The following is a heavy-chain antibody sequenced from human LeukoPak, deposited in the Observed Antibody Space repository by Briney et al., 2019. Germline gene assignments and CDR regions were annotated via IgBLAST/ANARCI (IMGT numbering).Heavy chain of an antibody. CDR2: ISYDGSNK. D-gene: IGHD6-19*01. CDR1: GFTFSSYA. J-gene: IGHJ4*02. Sequence: GGSLRLSCAASGFTFSSYAMHWVRQAPGKGLEWVAVISYDGSNKYYADSVKGRFTISRDNSKNTLYLQMNSLRAEDTAVYYCARVSVWYTALDYWGQGTLVTVSS. CDR3: ARVSVWYTALDY. V-gene: IGHV3-30*04.